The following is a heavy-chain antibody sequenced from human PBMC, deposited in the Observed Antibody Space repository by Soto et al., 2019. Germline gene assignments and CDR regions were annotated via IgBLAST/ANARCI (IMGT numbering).Heavy chain of an antibody. V-gene: IGHV1-24*01. Sequence: ASVKVSCKVSGYTLTELSMHWVRQAPGKGLEWTGGFDPEDGETIYAQKFQGRVTMTEDTSTDTAYMELSSLRSEDTAVYYCATVSPAATNFDYWGQGTLVTVSS. J-gene: IGHJ4*02. D-gene: IGHD2-2*01. CDR2: FDPEDGET. CDR3: ATVSPAATNFDY. CDR1: GYTLTELS.